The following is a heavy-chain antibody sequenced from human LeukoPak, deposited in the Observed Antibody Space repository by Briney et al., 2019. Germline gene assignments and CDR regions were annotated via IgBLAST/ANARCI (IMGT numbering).Heavy chain of an antibody. CDR2: IIPIFGTA. CDR3: ARGSRRFLEWLST. Sequence: SVKVSCKASGYTFTSYGISWVRQAPGQGLEWMGGIIPIFGTANYAQKFQGRVTITADESTSTAYMELSSLRSEDTAVYYCARGSRRFLEWLSTWGQGTLVTVSS. CDR1: GYTFTSYG. V-gene: IGHV1-69*13. D-gene: IGHD3-3*01. J-gene: IGHJ4*02.